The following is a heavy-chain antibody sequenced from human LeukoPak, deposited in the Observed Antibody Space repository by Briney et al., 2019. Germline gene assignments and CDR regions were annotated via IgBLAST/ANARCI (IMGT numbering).Heavy chain of an antibody. J-gene: IGHJ4*02. CDR2: AYGDGSDK. CDR3: ATGIGYYYDH. D-gene: IGHD3-22*01. V-gene: IGHV3-33*01. CDR1: GFTFTIYG. Sequence: PGGSLRLSCATSGFTFTIYGMHWVRQAPGKGLEWVAVAYGDGSDKYYADSVKGRFTISKDISKSTLHVQMNSLRAEDTAMYYCATGIGYYYDHWGQGTLVTVSS.